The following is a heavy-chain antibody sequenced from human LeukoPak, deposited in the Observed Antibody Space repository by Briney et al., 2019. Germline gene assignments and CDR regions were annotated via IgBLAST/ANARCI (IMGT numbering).Heavy chain of an antibody. Sequence: ASVKVSCKASGYTFTSYGISWVRQAPGQGLEWVGWISAYNGHTNYAQKFEVRVTMTTDTSTSTAYMELRSLRTDDTAVYYCARGYGSGRDNWFDPWGQGTLVSVPS. J-gene: IGHJ5*02. V-gene: IGHV1-18*01. CDR3: ARGYGSGRDNWFDP. CDR1: GYTFTSYG. D-gene: IGHD3-10*01. CDR2: ISAYNGHT.